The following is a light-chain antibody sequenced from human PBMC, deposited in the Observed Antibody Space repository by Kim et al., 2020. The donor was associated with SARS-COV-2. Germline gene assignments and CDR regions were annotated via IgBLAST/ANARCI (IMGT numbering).Light chain of an antibody. J-gene: IGKJ2*01. CDR2: EAS. CDR1: QSVSFY. CDR3: HQRSNWPET. Sequence: SLSPGERATRSCRASQSVSFYLAWYQQKPGQAPRLLIYEASNRATDIPARFSGSGSGTDFTLTISSLEPEDFAVYYCHQRSNWPETFGQGTKLEI. V-gene: IGKV3-11*01.